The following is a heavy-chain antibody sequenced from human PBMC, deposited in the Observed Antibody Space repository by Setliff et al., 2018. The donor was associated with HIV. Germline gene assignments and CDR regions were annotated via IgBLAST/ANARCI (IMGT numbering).Heavy chain of an antibody. V-gene: IGHV1-69*13. J-gene: IGHJ6*02. D-gene: IGHD6-6*01. CDR2: IIPIFGTA. Sequence: SVKVSCKASGGTFSSYAISWVRQAPGQGLEWMGGIIPIFGTANYAQKFQGRVTITADESTSTAYMELSSLRSEDTAVYYCAKDRRIAPRPGYYYYGMGVWGQGTTVTVSS. CDR3: AKDRRIAPRPGYYYYGMGV. CDR1: GGTFSSYA.